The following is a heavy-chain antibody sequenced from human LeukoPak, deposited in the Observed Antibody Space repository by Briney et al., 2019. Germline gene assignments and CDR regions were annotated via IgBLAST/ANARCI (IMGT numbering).Heavy chain of an antibody. CDR1: GYTFTSYA. CDR2: INTNTGNP. Sequence: ASVKVSCKVSGYTFTSYAMNWVRQAPGQGLEWMGWINTNTGNPTYAQGFTGRFVFSLDTSVSTAYLQISSLKAEDTAVYYCARGPVEMATTRGFDYWGQGTLVTVSS. J-gene: IGHJ4*02. D-gene: IGHD5-24*01. CDR3: ARGPVEMATTRGFDY. V-gene: IGHV7-4-1*02.